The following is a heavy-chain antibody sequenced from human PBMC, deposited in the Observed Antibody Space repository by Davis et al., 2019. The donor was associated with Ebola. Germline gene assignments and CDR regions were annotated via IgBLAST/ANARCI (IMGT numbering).Heavy chain of an antibody. V-gene: IGHV1-46*01. CDR2: INPSGGST. CDR3: AREGVTIFGVVTRGIGV. J-gene: IGHJ6*02. CDR1: GYTFTSYY. D-gene: IGHD3-3*01. Sequence: ASVKVSCKASGYTFTSYYMHWVRQAPGQGLEWMGIINPSGGSTSYAQKFQGRVTMTRNTSISTAYMELSSLRSEDTAVYYCAREGVTIFGVVTRGIGVWGQGTTVTVSS.